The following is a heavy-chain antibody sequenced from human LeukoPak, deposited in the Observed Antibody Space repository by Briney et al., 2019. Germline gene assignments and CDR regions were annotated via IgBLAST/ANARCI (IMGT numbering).Heavy chain of an antibody. CDR3: AKATGYSSSWYNPSDY. D-gene: IGHD6-13*01. CDR2: ISGSGGST. V-gene: IGHV3-23*01. J-gene: IGHJ4*02. CDR1: GFTFSSYG. Sequence: GGSLRLSCAASGFTFSSYGMHWVRQAPGKGLEWVSAISGSGGSTYYADSVKGRFTISRDNSKNTLYLQMNSLRAEDTAVYYCAKATGYSSSWYNPSDYWGQGTLVTVSS.